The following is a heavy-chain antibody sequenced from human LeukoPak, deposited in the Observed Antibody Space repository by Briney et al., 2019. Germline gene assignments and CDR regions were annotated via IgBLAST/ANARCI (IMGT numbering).Heavy chain of an antibody. CDR2: ISYDGSNK. CDR3: AKGDIVAVPAAKEPDFDY. J-gene: IGHJ4*02. CDR1: GFTFSSYA. D-gene: IGHD2-2*01. V-gene: IGHV3-30-3*01. Sequence: GGSLRLSCAASGFTFSSYAMHWVRQAPGKGLEWVAVISYDGSNKYYADSVKGRFTISRDNSKNTLYLQMNSLRAEDTAVYYCAKGDIVAVPAAKEPDFDYWGQGTLVTVSS.